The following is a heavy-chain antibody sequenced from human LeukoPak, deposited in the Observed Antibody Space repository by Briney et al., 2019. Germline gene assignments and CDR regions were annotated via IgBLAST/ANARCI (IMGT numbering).Heavy chain of an antibody. J-gene: IGHJ3*02. D-gene: IGHD3-10*01. CDR3: ARDGFWMVRGESDGFDI. CDR1: GYTFTSYY. V-gene: IGHV1-46*01. Sequence: GASVKVSCKASGYTFTSYYMHWVRQAPGQGLEWMGIINPSGGSTSYAQKFQGRVTMTRDTSTSTVYMELSSLRSEDTAVYYCARDGFWMVRGESDGFDIWGQGSMVTVSS. CDR2: INPSGGST.